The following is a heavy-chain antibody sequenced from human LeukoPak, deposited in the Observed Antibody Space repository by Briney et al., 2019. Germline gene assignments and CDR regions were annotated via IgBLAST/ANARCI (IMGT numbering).Heavy chain of an antibody. J-gene: IGHJ4*02. D-gene: IGHD6-13*01. CDR3: ARESYPRITTAADGSDY. CDR1: GGTFSSYA. CDR2: IIPIFGTA. V-gene: IGHV1-69*06. Sequence: AASVKVSCKASGGTFSSYAISWVRQAPGQGLEWMGGIIPIFGTANYAQKFQGRVTITADKSTSTAYMELSSLRSEDTAVYYCARESYPRITTAADGSDYWGQGTLVTVSS.